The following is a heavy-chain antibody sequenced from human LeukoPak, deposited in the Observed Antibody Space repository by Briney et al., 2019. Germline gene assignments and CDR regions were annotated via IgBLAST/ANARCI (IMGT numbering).Heavy chain of an antibody. CDR3: AGYDFWSGYPLDY. D-gene: IGHD3-3*01. Sequence: SETLSLTCTVSGGSISSYYWSWIRQPPGKGPEWIGYIYYSGSTNYNPSLKSRVTISVDTSKNQFSLKLSSVTAADTAVYYCAGYDFWSGYPLDYWGQGTLVTVSS. CDR1: GGSISSYY. CDR2: IYYSGST. V-gene: IGHV4-59*01. J-gene: IGHJ4*02.